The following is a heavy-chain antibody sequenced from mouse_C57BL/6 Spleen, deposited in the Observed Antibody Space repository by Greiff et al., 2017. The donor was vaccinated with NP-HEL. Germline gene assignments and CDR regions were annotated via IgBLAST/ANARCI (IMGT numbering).Heavy chain of an antibody. Sequence: EVHLVESGEGLVKPGGSLKLSCAASGFTFSSYAMSWVRQTPEKRLEWVAYISSGGDYIYYADTVKGRFTISRDNARNNLYLQMSSLKSEDTAMYYCTRVPYGYDGYYYAMDYWGQGTSVTVSS. D-gene: IGHD2-2*01. CDR1: GFTFSSYA. V-gene: IGHV5-9-1*02. CDR2: ISSGGDYI. CDR3: TRVPYGYDGYYYAMDY. J-gene: IGHJ4*01.